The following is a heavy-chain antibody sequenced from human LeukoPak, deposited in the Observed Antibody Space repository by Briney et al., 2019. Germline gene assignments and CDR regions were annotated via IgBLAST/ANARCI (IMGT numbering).Heavy chain of an antibody. CDR1: GGSISNYY. CDR3: ARETVRGLAFDY. J-gene: IGHJ4*02. D-gene: IGHD4-17*01. V-gene: IGHV4-59*01. CDR2: IYYSGST. Sequence: PSETLSLTCTVSGGSISNYYRSWIRQPPGKGLEWIGYIYYSGSTKYNPSLKSRVTISVDTSKNQFSLKLSSVTAADTAVYYCARETVRGLAFDYWGQGTLVTVSS.